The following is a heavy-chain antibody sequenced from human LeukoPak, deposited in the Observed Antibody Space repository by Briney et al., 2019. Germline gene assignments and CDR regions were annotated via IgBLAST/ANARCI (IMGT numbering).Heavy chain of an antibody. CDR1: GYTLTGLS. CDR3: ATVALRGGATAYYGMDV. J-gene: IGHJ6*02. CDR2: FDPEVGET. V-gene: IGHV1-24*01. Sequence: ASVKVSCKVSGYTLTGLSMHWVRQAPGKGLEWMGGFDPEVGETNYAQKFQGRVTMTEDTSTDTAYMELSSLRSEDTAVYYCATVALRGGATAYYGMDVWGQGTAVTVSS. D-gene: IGHD1-26*01.